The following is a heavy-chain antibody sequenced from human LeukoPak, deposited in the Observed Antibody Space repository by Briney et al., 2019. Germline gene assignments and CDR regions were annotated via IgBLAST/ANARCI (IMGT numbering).Heavy chain of an antibody. CDR2: INHSGST. D-gene: IGHD2/OR15-2a*01. Sequence: SETLSLTCAVYGESFNDYFWSWIRQSPGKGLEWIGEINHSGSTNYNPSLRSRVIISEDTSKNLFSLKVNSETVADTAVYYCARPLSMEGIALAYCRRGTLVVASS. J-gene: IGHJ4*02. CDR3: ARPLSMEGIALAY. CDR1: GESFNDYF. V-gene: IGHV4-34*01.